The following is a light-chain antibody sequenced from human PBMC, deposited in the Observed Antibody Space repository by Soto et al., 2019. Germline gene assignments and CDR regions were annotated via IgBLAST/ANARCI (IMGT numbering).Light chain of an antibody. CDR2: GAS. Sequence: IVMTQSPVILSVSPGERATLSCRASQSISNDLVWYQQRPGQPPRLLIYGASIRATGVPDRFSGSGSGTEFTLTINSLQSEDFAVYYCQQFYNWPLLTFGGGTRLEIK. CDR1: QSISND. V-gene: IGKV3-15*01. CDR3: QQFYNWPLLT. J-gene: IGKJ4*01.